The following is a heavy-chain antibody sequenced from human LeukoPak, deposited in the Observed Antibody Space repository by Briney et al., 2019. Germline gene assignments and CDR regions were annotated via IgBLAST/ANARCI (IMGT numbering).Heavy chain of an antibody. D-gene: IGHD5-18*01. J-gene: IGHJ4*02. CDR1: GGSVSSDLTN. CDR3: AHSHGWLIRS. CDR2: ISYTGTT. V-gene: IGHV4-61*01. Sequence: SETLSLTCSVSGGSVSSDLTNWHWVRQPPGEGLEWIGYISYTGTTKYNPSLKSRLTISVDTSKNQFSLKLTSVTAADTAAYYCAHSHGWLIRSWGQGAGITVSS.